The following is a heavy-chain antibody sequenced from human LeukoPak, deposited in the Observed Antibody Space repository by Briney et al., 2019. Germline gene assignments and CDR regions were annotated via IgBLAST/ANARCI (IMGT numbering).Heavy chain of an antibody. J-gene: IGHJ4*02. CDR1: GFIFSTYA. CDR2: ISYNGNNK. D-gene: IGHD3-22*01. Sequence: GGSLRLSCAASGFIFSTYAMHWVRQAPGKGLEWVAVISYNGNNKNYADSVKVRFTISRDNSKNTLSLQMNSLRAEDTAVYYCARSHYDISGYDTPFDYWGQGTLVTVSS. V-gene: IGHV3-30*04. CDR3: ARSHYDISGYDTPFDY.